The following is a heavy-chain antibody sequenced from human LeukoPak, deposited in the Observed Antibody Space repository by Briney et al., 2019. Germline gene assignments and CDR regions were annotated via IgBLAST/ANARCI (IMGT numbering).Heavy chain of an antibody. V-gene: IGHV1-18*01. D-gene: IGHD3-3*01. CDR3: ARAPSDFWSGFDY. J-gene: IGHJ4*02. CDR1: XXTFTSYG. Sequence: SVSVSCXXXXXTFTSYGISWVRQAPGQGLEWMGWISAYNGNTNYAQKLQGRVTMTTDTSTSTAYMELRSLRSDDTAVYYCARAPSDFWSGFDYWGQGTLVTVSS. CDR2: ISAYNGNT.